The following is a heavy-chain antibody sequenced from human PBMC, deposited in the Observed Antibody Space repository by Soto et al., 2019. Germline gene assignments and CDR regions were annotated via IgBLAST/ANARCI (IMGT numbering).Heavy chain of an antibody. J-gene: IGHJ6*02. CDR1: GGSFSGYY. D-gene: IGHD5-18*01. CDR2: INHSGST. CDR3: ARGGGYSYGKYYYYYYGMDV. Sequence: TLSLTCAVYGGSFSGYYWSWIRQPPGKGLEWIGEINHSGSTNYNPSLKSRVTISVDTSKNQFSLKLSSVTAADTAVYYCARGGGYSYGKYYYYYYGMDVWGQGTTVTVSS. V-gene: IGHV4-34*01.